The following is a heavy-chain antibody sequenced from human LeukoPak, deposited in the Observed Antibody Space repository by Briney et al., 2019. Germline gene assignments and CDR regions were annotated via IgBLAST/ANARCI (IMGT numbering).Heavy chain of an antibody. V-gene: IGHV4-59*11. Sequence: PSETLSLTCTVFGGSFSNHYWGWIRQPPGKGLEWIGYFYHSGTTNYNPSLKSRVTMSVDTSKKQFSLKLTFVTAADTAVYYCARVSGSNLNNWFDPWGQGTLVTVSS. CDR3: ARVSGSNLNNWFDP. CDR1: GGSFSNHY. J-gene: IGHJ5*02. CDR2: FYHSGTT. D-gene: IGHD1-26*01.